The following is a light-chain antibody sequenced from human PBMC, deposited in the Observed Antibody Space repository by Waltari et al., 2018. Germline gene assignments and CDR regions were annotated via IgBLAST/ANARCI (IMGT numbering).Light chain of an antibody. CDR1: QNLLYNSDNKNY. CDR3: QQCYSTPYT. J-gene: IGKJ2*01. Sequence: DIVMTQSPDSLAVSLGERVTLNCRSSQNLLYNSDNKNYLAWFQQKPGQPPKLLIYWASTRESGVPDRFSGSGSGTEFTLTIGSLQAADVAVYYCQQCYSTPYTFGQGTKLEIK. V-gene: IGKV4-1*01. CDR2: WAS.